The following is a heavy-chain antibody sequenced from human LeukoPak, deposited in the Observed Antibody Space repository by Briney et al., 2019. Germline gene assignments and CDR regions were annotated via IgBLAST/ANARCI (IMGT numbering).Heavy chain of an antibody. CDR2: INHSGST. CDR1: GGSFSGYY. CDR3: AGGDYYDSSGYYYDY. Sequence: KTSETLSLTCAVYGGSFSGYYWSWIRQPPGKGLEWIGEINHSGSTNYNPSLKSRVTISVDTSKNQFSLKLSSVTAADTAVYYCAGGDYYDSSGYYYDYWGQGTLVTVSS. V-gene: IGHV4-34*01. D-gene: IGHD3-22*01. J-gene: IGHJ4*02.